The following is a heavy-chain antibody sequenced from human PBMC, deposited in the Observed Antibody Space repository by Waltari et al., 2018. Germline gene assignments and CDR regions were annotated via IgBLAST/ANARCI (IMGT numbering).Heavy chain of an antibody. CDR3: ARVATKTYSSPVPGRPYYYGMDV. Sequence: EEQLVESGGGLAQPGASLRLSCAASGFTFSRYWMDWVRPAPGQGLVWVSRINSDGSSTTYADSVKGRFTISRDNAKNTLYVQMNRLRAEDTAVYYCARVATKTYSSPVPGRPYYYGMDVWGQGTTVTVSS. CDR1: GFTFSRYW. D-gene: IGHD6-19*01. J-gene: IGHJ6*02. CDR2: INSDGSST. V-gene: IGHV3-74*01.